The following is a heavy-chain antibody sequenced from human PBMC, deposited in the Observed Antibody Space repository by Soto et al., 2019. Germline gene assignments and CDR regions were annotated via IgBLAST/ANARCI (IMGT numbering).Heavy chain of an antibody. J-gene: IGHJ2*01. CDR1: GFTFSSYA. V-gene: IGHV3-30-3*01. Sequence: QVQLVESGGGVVQPGRSLRLSCAASGFTFSSYAMHWVRQAPGKGLEWVAVISYDGSNKYYADSGKGRFTISRENSKNXLXLXXNSLRAEDTAVYYCAREYSYYYDSSGYTKGRYFDLWGRGTLVTVSS. D-gene: IGHD3-22*01. CDR3: AREYSYYYDSSGYTKGRYFDL. CDR2: ISYDGSNK.